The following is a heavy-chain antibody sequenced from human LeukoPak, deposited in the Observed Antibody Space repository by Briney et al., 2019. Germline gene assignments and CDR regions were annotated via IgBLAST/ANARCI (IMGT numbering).Heavy chain of an antibody. Sequence: ASVKVSCKASGYTFTSYGISWVRQAPGQGLGWMGWISAYNGNTNYAQKLQRRGSMTTDTSTSTAYMELRSLRSDDTAVYYCARGWFGELLLDYWGQGTLVTVSS. D-gene: IGHD3-10*01. V-gene: IGHV1-18*01. CDR2: ISAYNGNT. CDR1: GYTFTSYG. J-gene: IGHJ4*02. CDR3: ARGWFGELLLDY.